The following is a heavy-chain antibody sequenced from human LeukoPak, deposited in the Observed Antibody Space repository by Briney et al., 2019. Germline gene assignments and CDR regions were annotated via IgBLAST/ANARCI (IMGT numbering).Heavy chain of an antibody. V-gene: IGHV3-21*01. J-gene: IGHJ4*02. CDR3: ARVGYSSSWSYFDY. CDR2: ISSSSSYI. D-gene: IGHD6-13*01. Sequence: GSLRLSCATSGFTFSSYNMNWVRQAPGKGLEWVSSISSSSSYIYYADSVKGRFTISRDNAKNSLYLQMNSLRAEDTAVYYCARVGYSSSWSYFDYWGQGTLVTVSS. CDR1: GFTFSSYN.